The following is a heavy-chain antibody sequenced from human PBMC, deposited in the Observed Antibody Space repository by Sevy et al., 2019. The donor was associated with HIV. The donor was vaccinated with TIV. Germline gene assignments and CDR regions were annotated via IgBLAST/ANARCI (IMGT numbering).Heavy chain of an antibody. J-gene: IGHJ4*02. V-gene: IGHV3-23*01. CDR2: ISGSADAT. CDR1: GFTISKYA. CDR3: VKEVSQYSYSDY. Sequence: GGSLRLSCAASGFTISKYAMSWVRQTPGKGLEWVSAISGSADATYYTDSVKGRFTISRDNSKNTVYLQMNSLRAEDTAVYYCVKEVSQYSYSDYWGQGTLVTVSS. D-gene: IGHD5-18*01.